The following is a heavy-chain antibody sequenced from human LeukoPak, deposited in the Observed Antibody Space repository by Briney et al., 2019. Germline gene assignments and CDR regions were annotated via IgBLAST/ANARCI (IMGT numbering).Heavy chain of an antibody. CDR2: INPSGGST. V-gene: IGHV1-46*01. CDR3: ARAQGRPDPIYYYYYGMDV. Sequence: ASVKVSCKASGYTFTSYYMHWVRQAPGQGLEWMGIINPSGGSTSYAQKFQGRVTMTRDTSTSTVYMELSGLRSEDTAVYYCARAQGRPDPIYYYYYGMDVWGQGTTVTVSS. J-gene: IGHJ6*02. CDR1: GYTFTSYY.